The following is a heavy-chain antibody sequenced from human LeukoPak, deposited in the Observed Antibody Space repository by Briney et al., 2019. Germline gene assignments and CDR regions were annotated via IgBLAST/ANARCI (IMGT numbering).Heavy chain of an antibody. J-gene: IGHJ4*02. Sequence: GGSLRLSCAASGFTFSNYEMHWVRRAPGKGLEWVSYISSGGSTVYYADSVKGRFTVSRDNAKNSLYLQMSSLRAKDTAVYYCARGGSFVEYWGQGTLVSVSS. V-gene: IGHV3-48*03. CDR2: ISSGGSTV. CDR1: GFTFSNYE. CDR3: ARGGSFVEY. D-gene: IGHD3-10*01.